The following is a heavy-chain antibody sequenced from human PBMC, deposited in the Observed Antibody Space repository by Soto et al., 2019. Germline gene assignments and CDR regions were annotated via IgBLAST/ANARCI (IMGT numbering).Heavy chain of an antibody. V-gene: IGHV1-18*01. CDR1: GYTFTSYG. J-gene: IGHJ6*03. CDR3: AREFGEGIAAAGNGYYYYYYMDV. Sequence: QVPLVQSGAEVKKPGASVKVSCKASGYTFTSYGISWVRQAPGQGLEWMGWISAYNGNTNYAQKLQGRVTMTTDTSTSTAYMELRSLRSDDTAVYYCAREFGEGIAAAGNGYYYYYYMDVWGKGTTVTVSS. D-gene: IGHD6-13*01. CDR2: ISAYNGNT.